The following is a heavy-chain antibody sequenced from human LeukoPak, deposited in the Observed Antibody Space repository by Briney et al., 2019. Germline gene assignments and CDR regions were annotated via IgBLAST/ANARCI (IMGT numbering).Heavy chain of an antibody. CDR1: GGSISSYY. J-gene: IGHJ5*02. D-gene: IGHD3-10*01. Sequence: SETLSLTCTVSGGSISSYYWSWIRQPPGKGLEWIGYIYYSGSTNYNPSLKSRVTISVDTSKNQFSLKLSSVTAADTAVYYCAKKGVRGVRNNWFDPWGQGTLVTVSS. CDR2: IYYSGST. V-gene: IGHV4-59*01. CDR3: AKKGVRGVRNNWFDP.